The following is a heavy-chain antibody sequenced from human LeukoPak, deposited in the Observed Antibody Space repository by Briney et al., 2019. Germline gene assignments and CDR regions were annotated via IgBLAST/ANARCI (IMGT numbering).Heavy chain of an antibody. Sequence: SETLSLTCTVSGDSISSDRYSWTWIRQPAGKGLECIGRIYSSGTTNYNPSLKSRVTISVDTSKNQFSLNLSSVTAADTAVYYCARIHANWGHPPDSWGQGTLVTVSS. D-gene: IGHD7-27*01. CDR3: ARIHANWGHPPDS. J-gene: IGHJ4*02. CDR1: GDSISSDRYS. V-gene: IGHV4-61*02. CDR2: IYSSGTT.